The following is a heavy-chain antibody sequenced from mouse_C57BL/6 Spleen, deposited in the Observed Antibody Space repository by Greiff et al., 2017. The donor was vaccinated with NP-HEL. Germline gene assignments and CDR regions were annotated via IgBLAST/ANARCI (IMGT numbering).Heavy chain of an antibody. J-gene: IGHJ4*01. CDR1: GYTFTSYG. D-gene: IGHD1-1*01. CDR2: IYPRSGNT. Sequence: QVQLQQSGAELARPGASVKLSCKASGYTFTSYGISWVKQRTGQGLEWIGEIYPRSGNTYYNEKFKGKATLTADKSSSTAYMELRSLTSDDSAVYCCARGDYGSRYAMDYWGQGTSVTVAS. CDR3: ARGDYGSRYAMDY. V-gene: IGHV1-81*01.